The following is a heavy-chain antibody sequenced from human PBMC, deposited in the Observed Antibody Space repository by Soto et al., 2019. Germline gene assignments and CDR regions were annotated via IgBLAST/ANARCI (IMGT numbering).Heavy chain of an antibody. Sequence: GSLRLSCAASGFTFSSYGMNWVRQAPGKGLEWVAVISYDGNNNYYADSVKGRFTISRDNSKNTLYLQMNSLRVEDTAVYYCAKDSGREQWLALFDYWGQGTLVTVSS. J-gene: IGHJ4*02. CDR3: AKDSGREQWLALFDY. V-gene: IGHV3-30*18. CDR2: ISYDGNNN. CDR1: GFTFSSYG. D-gene: IGHD6-19*01.